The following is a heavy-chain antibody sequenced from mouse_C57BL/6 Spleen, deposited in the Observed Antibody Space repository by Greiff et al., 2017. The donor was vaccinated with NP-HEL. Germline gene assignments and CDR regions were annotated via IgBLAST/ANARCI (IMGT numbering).Heavy chain of an antibody. J-gene: IGHJ3*01. CDR1: GYTFTSYW. CDR3: ATYYPTY. V-gene: IGHV1-50*01. D-gene: IGHD1-1*01. Sequence: VQLQQPGAELVKPGASVKLSCKASGYTFTSYWMQWVKQRPGQGLEWIGEIDPSDSYTNYNQKFKGKATLTVDTSSSTAYMQLSSLTSEDSAVYYCATYYPTYWGQGTLVTVSA. CDR2: IDPSDSYT.